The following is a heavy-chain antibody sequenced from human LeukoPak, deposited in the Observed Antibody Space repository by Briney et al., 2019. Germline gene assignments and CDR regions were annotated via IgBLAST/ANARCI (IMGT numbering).Heavy chain of an antibody. Sequence: ESGPTLVKPSETLSLTCTVSGVSISRTTYYWGWIRQPPGKGLEWIGTSYYTGSTYYSPSLKSRVTISADTSKNQFSLKLISVTAADTAVYYCARHGEMAVITHLDYWGQGTLVTVSS. J-gene: IGHJ4*02. CDR3: ARHGEMAVITHLDY. D-gene: IGHD5-24*01. CDR2: SYYTGST. CDR1: GVSISRTTYY. V-gene: IGHV4-39*01.